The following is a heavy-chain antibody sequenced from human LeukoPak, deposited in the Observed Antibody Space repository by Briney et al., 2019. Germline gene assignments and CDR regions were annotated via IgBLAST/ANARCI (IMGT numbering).Heavy chain of an antibody. J-gene: IGHJ3*02. CDR3: ARDGIAVASPQSPTILHDAFDI. D-gene: IGHD6-19*01. Sequence: GGSLRLSCAASGFTFTNYWMHWVRQAPGMGLVWVSRLPPDELDIIYADSVKGRFTVSRDNAKNTVYLQMNNLRAEDTAVYYCARDGIAVASPQSPTILHDAFDIWGQGTMVTVSS. V-gene: IGHV3-74*01. CDR1: GFTFTNYW. CDR2: LPPDELDI.